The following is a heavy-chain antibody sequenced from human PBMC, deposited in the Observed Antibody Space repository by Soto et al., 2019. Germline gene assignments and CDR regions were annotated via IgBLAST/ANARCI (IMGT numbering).Heavy chain of an antibody. J-gene: IGHJ6*03. CDR2: ISGSGGST. Sequence: EVQLLESGGGLVQPGGSLRLSCAASGFTFSSYAMSWVRHAPGKGLEWVSAISGSGGSTYYADSVKGRFTISRDNSKNTLYLQMNSLRAEDTAVYYCAKGGNSGYELPIVYYYYMDVWGKGTTVTVSS. V-gene: IGHV3-23*01. CDR3: AKGGNSGYELPIVYYYYMDV. CDR1: GFTFSSYA. D-gene: IGHD5-12*01.